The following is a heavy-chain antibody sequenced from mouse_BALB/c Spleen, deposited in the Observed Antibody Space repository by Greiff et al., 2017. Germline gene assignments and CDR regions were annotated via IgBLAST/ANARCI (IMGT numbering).Heavy chain of an antibody. CDR1: GFTFSDYY. CDR2: ISDGGSYT. J-gene: IGHJ4*01. Sequence: EVQLVESGGGLVKPGGSLKLSCAASGFTFSDYYMSWVRQTPEKRLEWVATISDGGSYTYYPDSVKGRFTISRDNAKNNLYLQMSSLKSEDTAMYYCARAGLDLDDWGQGTSVTVSS. CDR3: ARAGLDLDD. D-gene: IGHD2-10*02. V-gene: IGHV5-4*02.